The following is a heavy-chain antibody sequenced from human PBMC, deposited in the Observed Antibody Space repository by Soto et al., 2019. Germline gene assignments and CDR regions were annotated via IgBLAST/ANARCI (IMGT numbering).Heavy chain of an antibody. D-gene: IGHD3-10*01. CDR1: GFTFSRYW. CDR2: IKQDGSEK. V-gene: IGHV3-7*03. CDR3: ASGFYDSGITLDHI. J-gene: IGHJ4*02. Sequence: EVQLVESGGGLVQPGGSLRLSCAASGFTFSRYWMSWVRQAPGKGLEWVANIKQDGSEKYYVGSVKGRFTIARDNAKNSVALEMNSLRAEDTAVYFCASGFYDSGITLDHIWGQGTLVTVS.